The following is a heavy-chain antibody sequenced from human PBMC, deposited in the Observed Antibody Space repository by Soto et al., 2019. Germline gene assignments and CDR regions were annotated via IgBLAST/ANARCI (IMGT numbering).Heavy chain of an antibody. CDR2: IRSRGDGGAT. Sequence: PGGSLRLSFSASGSNFNYAWMTGVRQAAGKGLEWVGRIRSRGDGGATDYAEVVKGRFTISRDDSKTTLYLQVKNLKAEDTAVYYCYASLDTTWDYYFDYCGQGTLVTVYS. D-gene: IGHD5-18*01. CDR1: GSNFNYAW. V-gene: IGHV3-15*01. J-gene: IGHJ4*02. CDR3: YASLDTTWDYYFDY.